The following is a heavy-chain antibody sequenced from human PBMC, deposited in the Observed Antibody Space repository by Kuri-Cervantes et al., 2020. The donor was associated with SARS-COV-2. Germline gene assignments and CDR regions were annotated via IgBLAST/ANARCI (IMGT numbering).Heavy chain of an antibody. CDR3: ARVSGYCTSTACYTGVFDS. CDR1: GFSLNTRGKC. Sequence: SGPTLVKPTPTLTLTCTLSGFSLNTRGKCVSWIRQPPAKALEWLARIDCDADKYYRTSLRTRLTIPKDTSKNQVVLTMTNVDPVDTAYYYCARVSGYCTSTACYTGVFDSWGPGTMVTVSS. D-gene: IGHD2-2*02. CDR2: IDCDADK. J-gene: IGHJ3*01. V-gene: IGHV2-70*11.